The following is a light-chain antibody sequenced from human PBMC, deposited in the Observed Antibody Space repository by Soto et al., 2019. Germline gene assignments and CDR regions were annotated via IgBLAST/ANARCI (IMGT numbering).Light chain of an antibody. CDR1: QSVNSW. Sequence: IQMTQSPSTLSASVGDRVTITCRASQSVNSWLAWYQQKPGKAPKLLIYKASSLESGVPSRFSGSGSGTEFTLTISSLQPDDFATYYCQQYTTYFRTFGQGTKVEI. CDR2: KAS. V-gene: IGKV1-5*03. CDR3: QQYTTYFRT. J-gene: IGKJ1*01.